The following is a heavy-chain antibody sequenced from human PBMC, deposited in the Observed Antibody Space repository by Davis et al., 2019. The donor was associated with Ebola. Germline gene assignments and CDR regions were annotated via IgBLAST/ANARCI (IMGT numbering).Heavy chain of an antibody. J-gene: IGHJ4*02. V-gene: IGHV1-2*02. CDR3: ARMGRAAAGKPIDY. Sequence: ASVKVSCKASGYTFTGYYMHWVRQAPGQGLEWMGWINTNSGGTNYAQKFQGRVTMTRDTSIGTAYMELSRLRSDDTAVYYCARMGRAAAGKPIDYWGQGTLVTVSS. D-gene: IGHD6-13*01. CDR1: GYTFTGYY. CDR2: INTNSGGT.